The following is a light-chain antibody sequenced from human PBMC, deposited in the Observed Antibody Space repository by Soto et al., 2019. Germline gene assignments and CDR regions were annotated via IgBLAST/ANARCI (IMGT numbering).Light chain of an antibody. CDR3: TSYTSTNTLVV. CDR2: DVS. CDR1: SSDVGRYNY. V-gene: IGLV2-14*01. J-gene: IGLJ2*01. Sequence: QSALTQPASVSGSPGQSITISCTGTSSDVGRYNYVSWYQQHPGKAPKLIIYDVSNRPLGVSNRFSGSKSGNTASLTISGLQVEDEADYYCTSYTSTNTLVVFGGGTKLTVL.